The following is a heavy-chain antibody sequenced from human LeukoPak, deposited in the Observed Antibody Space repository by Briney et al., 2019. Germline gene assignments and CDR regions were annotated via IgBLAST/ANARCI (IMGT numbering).Heavy chain of an antibody. V-gene: IGHV3-73*01. Sequence: GGSLRLSCAASGFTFSGSAMHWVRQASGKGLEWVGRIRSKANSYATAYAASVKGRFTISRDDSKNTAYLQMNSLRAEDTAVYYCARGVREYYYGSGSSSDSYWGQGTLVTVSS. J-gene: IGHJ4*02. D-gene: IGHD3-10*01. CDR2: IRSKANSYAT. CDR1: GFTFSGSA. CDR3: ARGVREYYYGSGSSSDSY.